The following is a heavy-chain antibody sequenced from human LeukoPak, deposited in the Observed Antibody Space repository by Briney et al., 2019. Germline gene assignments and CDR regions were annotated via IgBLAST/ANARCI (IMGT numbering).Heavy chain of an antibody. V-gene: IGHV4-34*01. D-gene: IGHD3-3*01. CDR2: INHSGST. CDR1: GGSFSGYY. J-gene: IGHJ4*02. CDR3: ARGYASNDFWSGYFLNFDY. Sequence: PSETLSLTCAVYGGSFSGYYWSWIRQPPGTGLEWIGEINHSGSTNYNPSLKSRVTISVDTSKNQFSLKLSSVTAADTAVYYCARGYASNDFWSGYFLNFDYWGQGTLVTVSS.